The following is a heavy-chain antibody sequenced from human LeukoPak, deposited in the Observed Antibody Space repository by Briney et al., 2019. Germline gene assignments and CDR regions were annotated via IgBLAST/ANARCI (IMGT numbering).Heavy chain of an antibody. V-gene: IGHV3-23*01. D-gene: IGHD3-10*01. CDR3: ATMMYYYGSGSYNY. Sequence: GGSLRLSCAASGFTFSSYGMSWVRQAPGKGLEWVPAISGSGGSTYYADSVKGRFTISRDNSKNTLYLQMNSLRAEDTAVYYCATMMYYYGSGSYNYWGQGTLVTVSS. J-gene: IGHJ4*02. CDR2: ISGSGGST. CDR1: GFTFSSYG.